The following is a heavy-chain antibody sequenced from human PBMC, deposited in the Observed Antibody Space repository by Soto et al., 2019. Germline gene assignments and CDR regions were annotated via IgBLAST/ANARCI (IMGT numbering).Heavy chain of an antibody. D-gene: IGHD1-26*01. CDR3: TRGRENYSYFDY. J-gene: IGHJ4*02. CDR2: VNSDGHET. CDR1: GFTFNIFC. V-gene: IGHV3-74*01. Sequence: GGALRLSCAASGFTFNIFCMHWVLQTPGKGLVWVSRVNSDGHETVYEESVKGRFTLSRDNEKNTVLMKMSSLREDDKDVYYCTRGRENYSYFDYWGQGIVVTVSS.